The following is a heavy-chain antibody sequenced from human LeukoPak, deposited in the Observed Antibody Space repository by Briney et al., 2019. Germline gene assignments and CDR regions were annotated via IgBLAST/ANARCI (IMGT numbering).Heavy chain of an antibody. CDR3: ARDTDYYDSSGYGRLFDY. CDR1: GFTFDDYG. V-gene: IGHV3-20*04. Sequence: GGSLRLSCAASGFTFDDYGMSWIRQAPGKGLEWVSGINWNGGSTGYADSVKGRFTISRDSAKNSLYLQMNSLRAEDTALYYCARDTDYYDSSGYGRLFDYWGQGTLVTVSS. D-gene: IGHD3-22*01. J-gene: IGHJ4*02. CDR2: INWNGGST.